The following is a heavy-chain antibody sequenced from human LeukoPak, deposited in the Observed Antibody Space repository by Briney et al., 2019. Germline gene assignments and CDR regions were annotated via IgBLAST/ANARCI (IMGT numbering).Heavy chain of an antibody. CDR3: ARAVTIFGVVPEYFQH. D-gene: IGHD3-3*01. Sequence: SGTLSLTCAVSGGSISSSNWWSWVRQPPGKGLEWIGEIYHSGSTNYNPSLKSRVTMSVDTSKNQFSLKLSSVTAADTAVYYCARAVTIFGVVPEYFQHWGQGTLVTVSS. CDR1: GGSISSSNW. CDR2: IYHSGST. V-gene: IGHV4-4*02. J-gene: IGHJ1*01.